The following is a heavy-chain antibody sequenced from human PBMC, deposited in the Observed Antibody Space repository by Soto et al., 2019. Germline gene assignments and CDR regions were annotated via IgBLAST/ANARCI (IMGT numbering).Heavy chain of an antibody. J-gene: IGHJ4*02. CDR1: GFTFSSYG. D-gene: IGHD3-3*01. CDR3: ARDRVRFLEWPNIDY. CDR2: IWYDGSNK. Sequence: QVQLVESGGGVVQPGRSLRLSCAASGFTFSSYGMHWVRQAPGKGLEWVAVIWYDGSNKYYADSVKGRFTISRDNSKNTLYLQMNSLRAEDTAVYYCARDRVRFLEWPNIDYWGQGTLVTVSS. V-gene: IGHV3-33*01.